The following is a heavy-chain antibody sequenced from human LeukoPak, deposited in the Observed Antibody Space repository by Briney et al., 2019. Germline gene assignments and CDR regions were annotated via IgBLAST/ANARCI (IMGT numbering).Heavy chain of an antibody. D-gene: IGHD6-19*01. Sequence: ASVKVSCKASGYTFTSYDIHWVRQATGQGLEWMGWISAYNGNTNYAQKLQGRVTMTTDTSTSTAYMELRSLRSDDTAVYYCARNPVAGLFDYWGQGTLVTVSS. CDR1: GYTFTSYD. V-gene: IGHV1-18*01. CDR2: ISAYNGNT. J-gene: IGHJ4*02. CDR3: ARNPVAGLFDY.